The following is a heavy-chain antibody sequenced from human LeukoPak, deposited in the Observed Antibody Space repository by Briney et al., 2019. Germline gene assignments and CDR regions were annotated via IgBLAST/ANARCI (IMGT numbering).Heavy chain of an antibody. CDR2: IKDGGTTT. D-gene: IGHD5-12*01. V-gene: IGHV3-74*01. J-gene: IGHJ4*02. CDR3: TTIRPGY. Sequence: GGSLRLSCAASGFTFSSYWIHWVRRVPGKGLVWASRIKDGGTTTDYADSVKGGFTISRDDAKNTLYLQMNSLRAEDTAVYYCTTIRPGYWGQGTLVTVSP. CDR1: GFTFSSYW.